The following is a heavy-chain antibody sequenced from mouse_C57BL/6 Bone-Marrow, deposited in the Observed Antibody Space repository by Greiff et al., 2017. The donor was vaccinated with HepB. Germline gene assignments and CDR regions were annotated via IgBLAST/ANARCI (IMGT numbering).Heavy chain of an antibody. V-gene: IGHV3-5*01. J-gene: IGHJ1*03. CDR1: GISITTGNYR. CDR2: IYYSGTI. Sequence: EVQLQESGPGLVKPSQTVFLTCTVTGISITTGNYRWSWIRQFPGNKLEWIGYIYYSGTITYNPSLTSRTTITRDTPKNQFFLEMNSLTAEDTATYYCARVHYYGSSYGYFDVWGTGTTVTVSS. D-gene: IGHD1-1*01. CDR3: ARVHYYGSSYGYFDV.